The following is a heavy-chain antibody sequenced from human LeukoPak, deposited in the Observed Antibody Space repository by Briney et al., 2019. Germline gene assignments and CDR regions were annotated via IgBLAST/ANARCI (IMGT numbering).Heavy chain of an antibody. V-gene: IGHV1-18*01. CDR3: ARLTPRLRGYGMDV. J-gene: IGHJ6*02. CDR1: GYTFTSYG. CDR2: ISAYNGNT. D-gene: IGHD2-21*02. Sequence: GASVKVSCKASGYTFTSYGISWVRQAPGQGLEWMGWISAYNGNTNYAQKLQGRVTMTRDTSISTAYMELSRLRSDDTAVYYCARLTPRLRGYGMDVWGQGTTVTVSS.